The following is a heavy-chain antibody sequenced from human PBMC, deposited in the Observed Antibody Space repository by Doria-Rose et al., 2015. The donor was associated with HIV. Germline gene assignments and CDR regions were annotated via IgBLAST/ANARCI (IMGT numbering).Heavy chain of an antibody. CDR2: MNPNSTNT. V-gene: IGHV1-8*02. Sequence: QLVQSGTKVKKPGASVKVSCKASGYTFTNYDVTWVRQATGHGLEWMGWMNPNSTNTGYAQKFQGRVTMTRDTSISTAYMELSSLTSEDTAVYYCARGGTRWPFDYWGQGTLVTVSS. CDR1: GYTFTNYD. CDR3: ARGGTRWPFDY. J-gene: IGHJ4*02. D-gene: IGHD4-17*01.